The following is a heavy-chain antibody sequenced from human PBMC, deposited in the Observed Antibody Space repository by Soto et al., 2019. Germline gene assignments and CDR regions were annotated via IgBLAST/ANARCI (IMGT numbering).Heavy chain of an antibody. CDR1: GGTFSSYA. Sequence: QVQLVQSGAEVKKPGSSVKVSCKASGGTFSSYAVSWVRQAPGQGLEWMGGIIHIFGTANYGQKFQGRGTITADESTSTAYMELSSLRSEDPAVYYCAREREIQPADGMDVWGQRTTVTVSS. J-gene: IGHJ6*02. CDR2: IIHIFGTA. CDR3: AREREIQPADGMDV. V-gene: IGHV1-69*12. D-gene: IGHD5-18*01.